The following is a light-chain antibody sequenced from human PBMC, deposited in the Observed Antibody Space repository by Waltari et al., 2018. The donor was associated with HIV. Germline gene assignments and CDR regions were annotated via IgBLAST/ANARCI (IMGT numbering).Light chain of an antibody. CDR3: SSYTSSSTVV. Sequence: QSALTQPASVSGSPGQSITISCTATSSDVGGYNYVSWYQQHPGKAPKIMIYDVSHRPSGVSNRFSGSKSGNTASLTISGLQAEDEADYYCSSYTSSSTVVFGGGTKLTVL. V-gene: IGLV2-14*01. CDR1: SSDVGGYNY. CDR2: DVS. J-gene: IGLJ2*01.